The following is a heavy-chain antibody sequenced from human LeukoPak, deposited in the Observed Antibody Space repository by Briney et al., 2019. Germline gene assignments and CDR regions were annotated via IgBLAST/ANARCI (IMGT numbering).Heavy chain of an antibody. CDR2: ISSSGSTI. V-gene: IGHV3-11*04. CDR1: GFTFSDNY. J-gene: IGHJ4*02. Sequence: TGGSLRLSCAASGFTFSDNYMSWIRQAPGKGLEWVSYISSSGSTIYYSDSVKGRFTISRDNAKNSLYLQMNSLRGEDTAVYYCARTKGSGPGEHFDYWGQGTLVTVSS. D-gene: IGHD1-26*01. CDR3: ARTKGSGPGEHFDY.